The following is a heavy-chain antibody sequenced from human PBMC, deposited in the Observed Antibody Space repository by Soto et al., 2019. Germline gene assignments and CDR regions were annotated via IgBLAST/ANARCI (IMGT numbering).Heavy chain of an antibody. V-gene: IGHV4-31*03. J-gene: IGHJ4*02. Sequence: QVQLQESGPGLVKPSQTLSLTCTVSGGSISSGGYYWSWIRQHPGKGLEWIGYIYYSGSTYYNPSLKSRGTISVDTSKNQFSLRLSSVPAADTAVYYCAREGGIVGATAADYWGQGTLVTVSS. CDR2: IYYSGST. CDR3: AREGGIVGATAADY. CDR1: GGSISSGGYY. D-gene: IGHD1-26*01.